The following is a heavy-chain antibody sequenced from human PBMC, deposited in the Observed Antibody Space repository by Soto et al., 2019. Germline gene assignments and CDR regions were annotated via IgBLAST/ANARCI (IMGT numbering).Heavy chain of an antibody. Sequence: PGGSLRLSCAASGFTFSSYAMHWVRQAPGKGLEWVAVISYDGSNKYYADSVKGRFTISRDNSKNTLYLQMNSLRAEDTDVYYFARDWRPSIAVWTATSYGMDVWGQGTTVTVSS. CDR2: ISYDGSNK. CDR1: GFTFSSYA. D-gene: IGHD6-19*01. V-gene: IGHV3-30-3*01. CDR3: ARDWRPSIAVWTATSYGMDV. J-gene: IGHJ6*02.